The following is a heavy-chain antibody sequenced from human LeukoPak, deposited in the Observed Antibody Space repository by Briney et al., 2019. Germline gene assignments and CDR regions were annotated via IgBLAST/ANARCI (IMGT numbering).Heavy chain of an antibody. J-gene: IGHJ4*02. D-gene: IGHD3-3*01. CDR2: IKQDGSEK. Sequence: GGSLRLSCAASGITFSSYAMSWVRQAPGKGLEWVANIKQDGSEKYYVDSVKGRFTISRDNAKNSLYLQMNSLRAEDTAVYYCAREVVGYDFWSGYSVSYYFDYWGQGTLVTVSS. V-gene: IGHV3-7*01. CDR1: GITFSSYA. CDR3: AREVVGYDFWSGYSVSYYFDY.